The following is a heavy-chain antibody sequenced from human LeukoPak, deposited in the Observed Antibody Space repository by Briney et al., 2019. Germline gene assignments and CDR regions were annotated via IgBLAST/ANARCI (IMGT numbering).Heavy chain of an antibody. CDR2: IRSKANSYAT. CDR3: ATDRGVFGSKQGSYFDF. V-gene: IGHV3-73*01. D-gene: IGHD3-10*01. CDR1: GFTFSGSA. J-gene: IGHJ4*02. Sequence: PGGSLRLSCAASGFTFSGSAMHWVRQASGKGLEWVGRIRSKANSYATAYAASVKGRFTISRDDSKNTAYLQMDSLRAEDTAVYYCATDRGVFGSKQGSYFDFWGQGTLVTVSS.